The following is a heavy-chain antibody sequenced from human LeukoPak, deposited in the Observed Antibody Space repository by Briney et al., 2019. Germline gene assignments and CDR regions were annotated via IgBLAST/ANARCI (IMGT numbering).Heavy chain of an antibody. Sequence: ASVKVSCKASGYTFTSYDINWVRQATGQGLEWMGWMNPNSGNTGYAQKFQGRVTITRNTSISTAYMELSSLRSEDTAVYYCARVPYDFRSGSRGCFDYWGQGTLVTVSS. V-gene: IGHV1-8*03. CDR2: MNPNSGNT. CDR3: ARVPYDFRSGSRGCFDY. D-gene: IGHD3-3*01. J-gene: IGHJ4*02. CDR1: GYTFTSYD.